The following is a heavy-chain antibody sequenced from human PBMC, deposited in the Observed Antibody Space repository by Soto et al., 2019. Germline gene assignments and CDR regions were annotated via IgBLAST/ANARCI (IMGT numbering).Heavy chain of an antibody. Sequence: PGESLKISCKASGDTFNTYWIDWVRQMPGKGLEWMGIMYPGDSDTRYSPSFEGHVTVSVDKSTSTAYLQFSSLKASDAAIYYCARSQVLGSRDMGADVWGQGTTVTVSS. V-gene: IGHV5-51*01. CDR1: GDTFNTYW. J-gene: IGHJ6*02. CDR2: MYPGDSDT. CDR3: ARSQVLGSRDMGADV. D-gene: IGHD3-10*01.